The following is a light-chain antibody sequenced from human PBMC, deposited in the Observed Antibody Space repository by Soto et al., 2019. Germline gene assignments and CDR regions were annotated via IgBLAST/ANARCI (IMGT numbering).Light chain of an antibody. CDR3: QQRYSTPRT. J-gene: IGKJ2*01. V-gene: IGKV1-39*01. CDR2: AAS. Sequence: DLQMTQSPSSLSASVGDRVTITCRASQSISSYLNWYQQKPGKAPKLLIYAASSLQSGVPSRFSGSGSGTDFTLTISSLQPEDFATYYCQQRYSTPRTFGQGTKLEIK. CDR1: QSISSY.